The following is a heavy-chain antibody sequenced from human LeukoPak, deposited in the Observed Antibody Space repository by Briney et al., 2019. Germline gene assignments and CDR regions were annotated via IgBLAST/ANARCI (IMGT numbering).Heavy chain of an antibody. Sequence: PSETLSLTCLVSNYSINTGFYWGWIRQSPGKGLEWIGSVYHSGSTYSNPSLTSRVTLSIDASKNEFYLKLTSVTAADTAVYYCARTNDFWTGYYEKWGRGTLVTVSS. V-gene: IGHV4-38-2*01. J-gene: IGHJ4*02. D-gene: IGHD3/OR15-3a*01. CDR3: ARTNDFWTGYYEK. CDR2: VYHSGST. CDR1: NYSINTGFY.